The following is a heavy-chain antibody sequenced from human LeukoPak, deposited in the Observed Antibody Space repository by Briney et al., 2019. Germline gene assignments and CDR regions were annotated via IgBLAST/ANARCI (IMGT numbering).Heavy chain of an antibody. CDR1: GGSITSSRRY. CDR3: ARSGSGGSYPESWFDP. Sequence: SETLSLTCTVSGGSITSSRRYWGWIRQPPGKGLEWIGSTYYSGSTYYNPSLKSRVIISVDTSKSQFSLKLTSVTAADTAVYYCARSGSGGSYPESWFDPWGQGTLVTVSS. V-gene: IGHV4-39*01. CDR2: TYYSGST. D-gene: IGHD2-15*01. J-gene: IGHJ5*02.